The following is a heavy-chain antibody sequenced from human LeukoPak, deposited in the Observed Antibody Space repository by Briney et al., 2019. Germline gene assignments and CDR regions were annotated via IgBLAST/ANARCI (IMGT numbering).Heavy chain of an antibody. Sequence: PGESLKISCKGSGYRFTSYWIGWVRQMPGKGLEWMAIIYPGDSDTKYSPSFQGQVTISADKSMGTAYLEWSSLTASDTAMYYCARYGSGSFYNPHYMDVWGKGTTVIVSS. D-gene: IGHD3-10*01. J-gene: IGHJ6*03. V-gene: IGHV5-51*01. CDR1: GYRFTSYW. CDR2: IYPGDSDT. CDR3: ARYGSGSFYNPHYMDV.